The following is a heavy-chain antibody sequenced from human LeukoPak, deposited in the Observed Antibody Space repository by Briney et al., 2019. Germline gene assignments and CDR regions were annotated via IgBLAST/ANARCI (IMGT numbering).Heavy chain of an antibody. Sequence: SETLSLTCGVSGGSIITTNWWSWVRQPPCKGLEWIGEVHLNGATNYNPSLESRVSMSIDKSKNQLSLKLSSVTAADTATYYCTRESGAFSPFSFWGQGTLVTVSS. J-gene: IGHJ1*01. CDR3: TRESGAFSPFSF. CDR1: GGSIITTNW. CDR2: VHLNGAT. V-gene: IGHV4-4*02. D-gene: IGHD1-26*01.